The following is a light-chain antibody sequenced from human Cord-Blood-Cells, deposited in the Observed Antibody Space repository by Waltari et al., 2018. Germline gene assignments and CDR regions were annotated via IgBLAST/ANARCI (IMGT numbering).Light chain of an antibody. CDR3: SSYTSSSTFV. CDR2: DVS. V-gene: IGLV2-14*01. Sequence: QSALTQPASVSGSPGQSITISCTGTSSDVGGYNYVPWYQPHPGKAPKLMIYDVSKRPSGVSNRFSGSKSGNTASLTISGLQAEDEADYYCSSYTSSSTFVLGGGTKLTVL. CDR1: SSDVGGYNY. J-gene: IGLJ3*02.